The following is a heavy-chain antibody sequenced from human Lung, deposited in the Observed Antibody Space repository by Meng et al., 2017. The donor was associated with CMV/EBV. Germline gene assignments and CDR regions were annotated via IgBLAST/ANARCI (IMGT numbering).Heavy chain of an antibody. D-gene: IGHD1-1*01. CDR3: ARGYLGGPVDY. J-gene: IGHJ4*02. CDR1: KFTFDDYG. CDR2: ITRNGEST. V-gene: IGHV3-20*04. Sequence: GGSLRLSCAASKFTFDDYGMSWVRQTPGKGLEWVSGITRNGESTGHADSVKGRFTISRDNIKNSLYLQMNSLRAEDTAFYYCARGYLGGPVDYWGQRTLVTVS.